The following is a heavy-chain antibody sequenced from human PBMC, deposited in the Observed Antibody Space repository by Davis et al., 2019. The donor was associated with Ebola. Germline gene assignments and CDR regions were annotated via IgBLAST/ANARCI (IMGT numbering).Heavy chain of an antibody. CDR2: INPHNGNT. CDR3: AKAQFPTTSDH. J-gene: IGHJ4*02. V-gene: IGHV1-18*04. CDR1: GYTFTSYG. Sequence: ASVKVSCKASGYTFTSYGITWVRQAPGQGLEWMGWINPHNGNTNYAQNVQGRVIMTTDTATTTAYMEVGGLRSDDTAVYYCAKAQFPTTSDHWGQGTLVTVSS. D-gene: IGHD1-1*01.